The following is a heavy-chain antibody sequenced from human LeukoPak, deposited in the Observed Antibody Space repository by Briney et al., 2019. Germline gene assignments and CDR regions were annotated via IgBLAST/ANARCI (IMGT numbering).Heavy chain of an antibody. Sequence: PSQTLSLTCTVSGASISSGSYYWSWIRQPAGKGLEWIGRIYTSGSTNYNPSRKSRVTISVDTSKNQFSLKLSSVTAADTAVYYCARTYYYYYYMDVWGKGTTVTVSS. CDR3: ARTYYYYYYMDV. CDR2: IYTSGST. V-gene: IGHV4-61*02. J-gene: IGHJ6*03. CDR1: GASISSGSYY.